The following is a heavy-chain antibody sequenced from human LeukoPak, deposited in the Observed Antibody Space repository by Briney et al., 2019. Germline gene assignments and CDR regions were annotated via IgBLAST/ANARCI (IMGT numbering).Heavy chain of an antibody. V-gene: IGHV4-59*08. J-gene: IGHJ4*02. Sequence: PSETLSLTCTVSGDSISSYYWSWIRQPPGKGLEWIGCIHYSGITNYNPSLKSRVTISVDTSKNQFSLKLSSVTAADTAVYYCARHLDYYGSGIYEYWGQGTLVTVSS. CDR2: IHYSGIT. CDR3: ARHLDYYGSGIYEY. D-gene: IGHD3-10*01. CDR1: GDSISSYY.